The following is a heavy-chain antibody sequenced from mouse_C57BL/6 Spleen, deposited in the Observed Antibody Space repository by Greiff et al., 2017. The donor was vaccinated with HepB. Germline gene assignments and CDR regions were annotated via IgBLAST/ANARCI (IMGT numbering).Heavy chain of an antibody. V-gene: IGHV1-59*01. Sequence: QVQLQQPGAELVRPGTSVKLSCKASGYTFTSNWMHWVKQRPGQGLEWIGVIDPSDSYTNYNQKFKGKATLTVDTTSSTAYMQLSSMTSADSAVYYCARGRYTGYFDYWGQGTTLTVSS. CDR3: ARGRYTGYFDY. D-gene: IGHD2-14*01. CDR1: GYTFTSNW. J-gene: IGHJ2*01. CDR2: IDPSDSYT.